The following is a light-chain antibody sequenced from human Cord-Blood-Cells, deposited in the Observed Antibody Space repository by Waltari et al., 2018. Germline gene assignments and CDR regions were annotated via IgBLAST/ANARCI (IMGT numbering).Light chain of an antibody. Sequence: QSALTQPAPVSGSPGQALTISCTGTSSDVGGYNYVPWYQQHPGKAPKRMIYDVSNRPSGVSNRFSGSKSGNTASLTISGLQAEDEADYYCSSYTSSSTYVFGTGTKVTVL. CDR3: SSYTSSSTYV. V-gene: IGLV2-14*01. CDR2: DVS. CDR1: SSDVGGYNY. J-gene: IGLJ1*01.